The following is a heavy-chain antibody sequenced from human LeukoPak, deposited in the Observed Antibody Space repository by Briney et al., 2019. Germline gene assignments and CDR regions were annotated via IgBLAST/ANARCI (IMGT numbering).Heavy chain of an antibody. CDR2: ISSSGSTI. D-gene: IGHD6-19*01. J-gene: IGHJ4*02. V-gene: IGHV3-48*03. CDR3: ARVKGSGWYAVDY. CDR1: GFTFSIYE. Sequence: GGSLRLFCAASGFTFSIYEMNCVRQAPGEGLEWVSYISSSGSTIYYADSVKGRFTISRDNAKNSLYLQMDSLRAEDTAVYYCARVKGSGWYAVDYWGQGTLVTVSS.